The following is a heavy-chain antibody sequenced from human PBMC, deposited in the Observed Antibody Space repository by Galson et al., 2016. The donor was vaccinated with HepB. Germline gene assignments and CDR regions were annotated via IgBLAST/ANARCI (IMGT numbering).Heavy chain of an antibody. Sequence: SLRLSCAASGFTFTTYTMHWVRQTPGKGLEGVAVILYDGNSEYYADSVKGRFTIFRDTSENTLYLQMNSLGADDTAVYYCAGESGSSDSGDAFDIWGRGTMVTVSS. J-gene: IGHJ3*02. CDR2: ILYDGNSE. CDR3: AGESGSSDSGDAFDI. V-gene: IGHV3-30-3*01. D-gene: IGHD2-15*01. CDR1: GFTFTTYT.